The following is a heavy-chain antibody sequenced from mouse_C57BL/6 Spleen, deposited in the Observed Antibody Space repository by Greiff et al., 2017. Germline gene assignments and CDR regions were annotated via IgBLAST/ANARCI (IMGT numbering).Heavy chain of an antibody. J-gene: IGHJ1*03. Sequence: VQLQQPGAELVKPGASVKMSCKASGYTFTSYWIPWVKQRPGQGLEWIGDIYPGSGCPNYNQKFKGKATLTVATSSSTAYMQLSSLTSEVSAGYYLARWTVYWYFDVWGTGTTVTVSS. CDR3: ARWTVYWYFDV. CDR2: IYPGSGCP. CDR1: GYTFTSYW. V-gene: IGHV1-55*01.